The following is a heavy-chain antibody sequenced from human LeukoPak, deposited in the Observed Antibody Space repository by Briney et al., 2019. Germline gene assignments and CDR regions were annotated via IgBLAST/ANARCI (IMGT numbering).Heavy chain of an antibody. CDR2: IYYSGST. V-gene: IGHV4-39*01. J-gene: IGHJ4*02. CDR1: GGSISSSSYY. Sequence: SETLSLTCTVSGGSISSSSYYWGWIRQPPGKGLEWIGKIYYSGSTYYNPSLKSRVTISVDTSKNQFSLKLSSVTAADTSVYYCPRLLHPLSFDYWGQGTLVTVSS. D-gene: IGHD4-11*01. CDR3: PRLLHPLSFDY.